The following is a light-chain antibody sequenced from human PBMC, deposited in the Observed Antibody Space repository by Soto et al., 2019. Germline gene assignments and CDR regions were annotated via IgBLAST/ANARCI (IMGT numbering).Light chain of an antibody. CDR1: QSVSSS. J-gene: IGKJ3*01. CDR2: AAS. Sequence: ETVLTQSPDTLSVSPGERATLSCRASQSVSSSLAWFQQKPGQAPRLLIYAASARATGIPARFSGSGSGTEFTLTISSLQSEDFAIYYCQQYKNWPPITFGPGTKVEI. V-gene: IGKV3-15*01. CDR3: QQYKNWPPIT.